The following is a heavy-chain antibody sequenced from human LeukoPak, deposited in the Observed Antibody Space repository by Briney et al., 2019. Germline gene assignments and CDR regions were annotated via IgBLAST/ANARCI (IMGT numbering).Heavy chain of an antibody. J-gene: IGHJ4*02. CDR1: GYTFTSYG. CDR2: ISAYNGNT. CDR3: ARGRAVAGTVNDY. D-gene: IGHD6-19*01. Sequence: GASVKVSCKASGYTFTSYGISWVRQAPGQGLEWMGWISAYNGNTNYAQKVQGRVTMTTDTSTTTVYMELWSLRSDDTAVYYCARGRAVAGTVNDYWGQGTLVTVSS. V-gene: IGHV1-18*01.